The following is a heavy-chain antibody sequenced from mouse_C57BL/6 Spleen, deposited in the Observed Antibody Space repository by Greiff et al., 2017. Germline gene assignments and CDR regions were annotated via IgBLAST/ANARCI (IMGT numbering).Heavy chain of an antibody. CDR2: ISGGGGNT. Sequence: DVKLVESGGGLVKPGGSLKLSCAASGFTFSSYTMSWVRQTPEKRLEWVATISGGGGNTYYPDSVKGRFTISRDNAKNTLYLQMSSLMSEDTALYYCARPDPFYAMDYWGQGTSVTVSS. J-gene: IGHJ4*01. CDR1: GFTFSSYT. V-gene: IGHV5-9*01. CDR3: ARPDPFYAMDY.